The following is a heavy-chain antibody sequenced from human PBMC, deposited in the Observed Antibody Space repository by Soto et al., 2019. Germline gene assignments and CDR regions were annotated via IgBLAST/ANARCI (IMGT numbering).Heavy chain of an antibody. CDR3: ARWGTTGGLDI. CDR2: TSYDGSNK. Sequence: QVQLVESGGGVVQPGTSLRLSCVGSGFTFRSYVIHWVRQAPGKGLEWVALTSYDGSNKDYGDSVKGRFTISRDNSRNTVDLQMDSRRREYTSLYYCARWGTTGGLDIWGQGNLVSVSS. J-gene: IGHJ1*01. V-gene: IGHV3-30*19. D-gene: IGHD3-16*01. CDR1: GFTFRSYV.